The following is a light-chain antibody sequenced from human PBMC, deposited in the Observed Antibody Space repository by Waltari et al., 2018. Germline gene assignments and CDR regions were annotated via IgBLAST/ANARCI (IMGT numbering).Light chain of an antibody. Sequence: DIQMTQSPSSLSASVGDRVTITCRASHDINNYLAWYQQKPGKVPVLVIYAASTPSSGVPSRFSGSGFGRDFTLTISSLQPEDVATYYCQKFDRYPLTFGGGTKVEI. CDR1: HDINNY. V-gene: IGKV1-27*01. CDR3: QKFDRYPLT. CDR2: AAS. J-gene: IGKJ4*01.